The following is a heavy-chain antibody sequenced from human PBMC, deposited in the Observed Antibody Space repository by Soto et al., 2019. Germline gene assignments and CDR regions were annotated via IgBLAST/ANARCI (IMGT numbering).Heavy chain of an antibody. CDR2: TRNKANSYTT. J-gene: IGHJ6*02. Sequence: PGGSLRLSCAASGFTFSDHYMDWVRQAPGKGLEWVGRTRNKANSYTTEYAASVKGRFTISRDDSKNSLYLQMNSLKTEDTAVYYFARAYYDFWSGPRDYYYGMDVWGQGTTVTVSS. D-gene: IGHD3-3*01. CDR1: GFTFSDHY. CDR3: ARAYYDFWSGPRDYYYGMDV. V-gene: IGHV3-72*01.